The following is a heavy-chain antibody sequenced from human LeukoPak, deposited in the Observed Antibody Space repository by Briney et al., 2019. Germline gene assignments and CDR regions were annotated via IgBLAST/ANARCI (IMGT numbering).Heavy chain of an antibody. CDR2: INHSGST. Sequence: SETLSLTCAVYGGSFSGYYWSWIRQPPGKGLEWIGEINHSGSTNYNPSLKSRVTISVDTSKNQFSLKLSSVTAADTAVYYCARAPGRGELIVVVPAADYYFDYWGQGTLVTVSS. V-gene: IGHV4-34*01. CDR3: ARAPGRGELIVVVPAADYYFDY. CDR1: GGSFSGYY. D-gene: IGHD2-2*01. J-gene: IGHJ4*02.